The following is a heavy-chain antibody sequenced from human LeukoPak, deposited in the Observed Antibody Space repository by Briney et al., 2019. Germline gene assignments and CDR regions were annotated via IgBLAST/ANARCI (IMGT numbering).Heavy chain of an antibody. D-gene: IGHD3-22*01. CDR1: GYTFTSYD. V-gene: IGHV1-8*01. CDR2: MNPNSGNT. J-gene: IGHJ4*02. CDR3: ARDLTMIVVVPGY. Sequence: ASVKVSCKASGYTFTSYDINWVRQATGQGLEWMGWMNPNSGNTGYAQKFQGRVTMTRNTSISTAYMELRSLRSDDTAVYYCARDLTMIVVVPGYWGQGTLVTVSS.